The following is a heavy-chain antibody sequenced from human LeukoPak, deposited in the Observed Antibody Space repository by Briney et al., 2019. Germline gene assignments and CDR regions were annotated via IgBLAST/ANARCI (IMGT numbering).Heavy chain of an antibody. J-gene: IGHJ4*02. Sequence: GGSLRLSCEGSGFPFSYFRMSWVRQVPGKGLEWVSFIDSRDNTIYYADSVKGRFTISRDNSKNTVYLQMRSLRVEDTAVYYCAKDIQRGFDYTNSLDSWGQGTLVIVSS. D-gene: IGHD4-11*01. CDR2: IDSRDNTI. V-gene: IGHV3-11*04. CDR1: GFPFSYFR. CDR3: AKDIQRGFDYTNSLDS.